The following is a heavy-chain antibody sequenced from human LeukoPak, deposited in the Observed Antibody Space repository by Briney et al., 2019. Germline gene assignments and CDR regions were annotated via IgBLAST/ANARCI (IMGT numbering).Heavy chain of an antibody. J-gene: IGHJ5*02. CDR3: AREVGYCSSTSCLNWFDP. CDR1: GYTFTSYA. CDR2: INAGNGNT. Sequence: ASVKVSCKASGYTFTSYAMHWVRQAPGQRLEWMGWINAGNGNTKYSQEFQGRVTITRDTSASTAYMELSSLRSEDMVVYYCAREVGYCSSTSCLNWFDPWGQGTLVTVSS. V-gene: IGHV1-3*03. D-gene: IGHD2-2*01.